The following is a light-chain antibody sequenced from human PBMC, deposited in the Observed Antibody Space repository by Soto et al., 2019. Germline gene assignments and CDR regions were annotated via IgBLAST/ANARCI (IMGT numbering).Light chain of an antibody. J-gene: IGLJ2*01. CDR1: SSDVGGYNF. CDR3: CSYAGSYTV. V-gene: IGLV2-11*01. CDR2: DVS. Sequence: QSALTQPRSVSGSPGQSVTISCTGTSSDVGGYNFVSWYQQHPGKAPKLMIYDVSKRPSGVPDRFSGSKSGNTASLTISGLQAEDEADYYCCSYAGSYTVFGGGPKLTFL.